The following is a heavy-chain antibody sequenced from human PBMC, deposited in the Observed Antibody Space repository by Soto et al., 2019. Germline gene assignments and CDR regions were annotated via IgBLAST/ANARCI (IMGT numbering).Heavy chain of an antibody. Sequence: QVHLQESGPGLVKPSQTLSLNCTVSGGSVSSGDYYWTWIRQHPGKGLEWIGYISYTGSTYYNPSLASRVSISVDTSRTHFSLRLNSVTAADTAVYYCATTGGYGTLGDYWGQGTLVTVSS. CDR2: ISYTGST. CDR1: GGSVSSGDYY. D-gene: IGHD5-12*01. V-gene: IGHV4-31*03. J-gene: IGHJ4*02. CDR3: ATTGGYGTLGDY.